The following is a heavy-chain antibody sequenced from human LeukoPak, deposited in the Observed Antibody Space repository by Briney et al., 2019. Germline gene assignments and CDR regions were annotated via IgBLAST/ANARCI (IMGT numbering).Heavy chain of an antibody. CDR2: IYYSGST. D-gene: IGHD2-2*01. V-gene: IGHV4-39*07. J-gene: IGHJ6*03. CDR1: GGSISSSSNY. Sequence: PSETLSLTCTVSGGSISSSSNYWGWIRQPPGKGLEWIGSIYYSGSTYYNPSLKSRVTISVDTSKNQFSLKLSSVTAADTAVYYCAGRTSPTYYYYYYMDVWGKGTTVTVSS. CDR3: AGRTSPTYYYYYYMDV.